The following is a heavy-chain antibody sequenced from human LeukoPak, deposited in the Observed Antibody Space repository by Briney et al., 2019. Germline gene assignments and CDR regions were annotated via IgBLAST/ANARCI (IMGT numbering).Heavy chain of an antibody. CDR3: ARHSPDYYDSSGYRYYYYYMGV. CDR1: GGSLSSTSYY. V-gene: IGHV4-39*01. Sequence: SETLSLTCTVSGGSLSSTSYYWGWIRQPPGKGLEWIVTMYYSGSTYYNPSLKSRVTISVDRSKNQFSLKVSSVTAADTAVYYCARHSPDYYDSSGYRYYYYYMGVWGKGTTVTVSS. J-gene: IGHJ6*03. CDR2: MYYSGST. D-gene: IGHD3-22*01.